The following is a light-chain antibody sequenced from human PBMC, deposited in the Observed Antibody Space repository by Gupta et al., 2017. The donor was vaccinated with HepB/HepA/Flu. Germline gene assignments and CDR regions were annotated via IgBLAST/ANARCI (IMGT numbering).Light chain of an antibody. CDR2: QDS. V-gene: IGLV3-1*01. J-gene: IGLJ2*01. CDR1: KLGEKF. CDR3: QAWDSYNVV. Sequence: SYELTQPPSVSVSPGQTATFTCSGDKLGEKFANWYQQRPGQSPVLVIYQDSKRPSGIPERLSGSNSGNTATLTIRGTQAMEEADYYCQAWDSYNVVFGGGTKLTVL.